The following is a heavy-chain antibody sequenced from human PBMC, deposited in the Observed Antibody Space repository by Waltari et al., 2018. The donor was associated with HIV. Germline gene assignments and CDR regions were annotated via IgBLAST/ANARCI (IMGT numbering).Heavy chain of an antibody. CDR2: IDHSGTS. CDR1: GGSFNGYY. D-gene: IGHD5-12*01. Sequence: QVQLQQWGTALLKPSETLALTCAVYGGSFNGYYWSWFRQPPGKGLEWIGQIDHSGTSHYNPTPKDRLTMSVDTSKNQFSLKLTSATAADTAVFYCARGVFSLIVAGTNFDYWGQGFLVTVSS. CDR3: ARGVFSLIVAGTNFDY. V-gene: IGHV4-34*01. J-gene: IGHJ4*02.